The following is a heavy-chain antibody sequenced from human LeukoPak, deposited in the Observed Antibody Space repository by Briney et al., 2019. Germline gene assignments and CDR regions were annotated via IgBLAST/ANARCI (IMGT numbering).Heavy chain of an antibody. D-gene: IGHD6-6*01. V-gene: IGHV3-23*01. J-gene: IGHJ6*02. CDR2: INNDGDST. CDR1: GFSFNSYA. Sequence: TGGSLRLSCAASGFSFNSYAMSWVRQAPGKGLEWVSAINNDGDSTYSADSVKGRFTVSRDNSKNTLYLQMNSLRSEDTAVYYCAGGRYSSSINSMDVWGQGTTVTVSS. CDR3: AGGRYSSSINSMDV.